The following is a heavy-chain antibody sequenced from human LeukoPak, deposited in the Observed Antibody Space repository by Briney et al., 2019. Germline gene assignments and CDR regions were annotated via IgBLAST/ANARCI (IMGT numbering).Heavy chain of an antibody. D-gene: IGHD5-24*01. CDR3: ARDVEMATITDAFDI. V-gene: IGHV3-20*04. CDR1: GFTFDDYG. CDR2: INWEGGST. Sequence: GGSLRLSCAASGFTFDDYGMSWVRQAPGKGLEWVSGINWEGGSTGYADSVKGRFTISRDNAKNSLYLQMNSLRAEDTALYYCARDVEMATITDAFDIWGQGTMVTVSS. J-gene: IGHJ3*02.